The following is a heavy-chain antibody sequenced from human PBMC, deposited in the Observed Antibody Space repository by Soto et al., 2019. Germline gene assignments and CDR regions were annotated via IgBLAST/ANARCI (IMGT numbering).Heavy chain of an antibody. CDR2: FYPGDSDT. Sequence: PGESLKISCKGSGYRFTSYWIGWVRQMPGKGLEWMGIFYPGDSDTRYSPSFQGQVTISADKSISTAYLQWRSLKASDTAIYYCALSSVAAAGFDYWGQGTQVTVSS. V-gene: IGHV5-51*01. CDR1: GYRFTSYW. D-gene: IGHD2-15*01. J-gene: IGHJ4*02. CDR3: ALSSVAAAGFDY.